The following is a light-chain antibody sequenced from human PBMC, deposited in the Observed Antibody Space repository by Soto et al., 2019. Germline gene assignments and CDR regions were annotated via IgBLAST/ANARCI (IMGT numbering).Light chain of an antibody. CDR1: SSDVGGYNF. CDR2: DVS. Sequence: QSALTQPRSVSGSPGQSVTISCTGTSSDVGGYNFVSWYQQHHGKAPKLRIYDVSQRPSGVPDHFSGSNYGNTASLTSSGLLYEEETDYSSFPLPGSHFLFGGGPKHTVL. CDR3: FPLPGSHFL. V-gene: IGLV2-11*01. J-gene: IGLJ2*01.